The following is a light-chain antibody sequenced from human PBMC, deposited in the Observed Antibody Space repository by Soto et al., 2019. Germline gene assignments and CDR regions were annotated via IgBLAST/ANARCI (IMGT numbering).Light chain of an antibody. J-gene: IGLJ2*01. Sequence: QSARTQPASVSGSPGQSITISCTGTSSYVGSYNFVSWYQQHPGKAPKLIIYEVSKLPSRVSNRYSGSKSGNTSSLTSSGLQAEDEADYYCCSYPCSNTVVFGGMTKLTVL. CDR3: CSYPCSNTVV. CDR2: EVS. V-gene: IGLV2-23*02. CDR1: SSYVGSYNF.